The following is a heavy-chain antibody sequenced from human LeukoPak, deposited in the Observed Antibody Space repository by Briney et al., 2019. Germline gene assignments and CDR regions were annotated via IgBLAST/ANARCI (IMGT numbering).Heavy chain of an antibody. J-gene: IGHJ4*02. CDR3: ARRELAYYFDY. D-gene: IGHD3-10*01. Sequence: SETLSLTCTVSGDSIRSYYWSWIRQPPGKGLEWIGYIYYDGSTKYNPSLKSRVTISVDTSKNQFSLKLSSVSAADTAVYYCARRELAYYFDYWGQGTLVTVSS. V-gene: IGHV4-59*08. CDR2: IYYDGST. CDR1: GDSIRSYY.